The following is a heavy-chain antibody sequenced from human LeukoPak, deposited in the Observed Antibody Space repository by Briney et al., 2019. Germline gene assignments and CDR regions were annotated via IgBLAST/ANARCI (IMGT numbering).Heavy chain of an antibody. CDR3: AKDIGAEPADWFDS. CDR2: ITGSGDNT. Sequence: PGGSLRLSCAASGFRFSSYAMTWVRQAPGKGLEWVSGITGSGDNTYYADSVKGRFTISRDNSKNTLYLQMNSLRAEDTAEYYCAKDIGAEPADWFDSWGQGTLVTVSS. CDR1: GFRFSSYA. J-gene: IGHJ5*01. V-gene: IGHV3-23*01. D-gene: IGHD5-12*01.